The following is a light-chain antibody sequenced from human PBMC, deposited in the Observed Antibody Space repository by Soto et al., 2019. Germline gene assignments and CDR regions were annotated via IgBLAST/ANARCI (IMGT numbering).Light chain of an antibody. CDR3: QEYQSYLGA. CDR2: KAS. CDR1: QSISTW. V-gene: IGKV1-5*03. J-gene: IGKJ1*01. Sequence: DIQMTQSPSTLSASVGDRVTITCRASQSISTWLAWYQQKPGKAPKPLIYKASNLESGVPSRFSGSGSETEFTLTISSLQPDDFATYYCQEYQSYLGAFGQGTKVEIK.